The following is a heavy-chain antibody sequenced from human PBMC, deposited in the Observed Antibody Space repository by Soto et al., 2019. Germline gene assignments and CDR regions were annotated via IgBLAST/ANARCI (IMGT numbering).Heavy chain of an antibody. J-gene: IGHJ4*02. D-gene: IGHD3-16*01. CDR2: ISAYNGNT. V-gene: IGHV1-18*01. Sequence: QVQLVESGAEVKKPGASVKVSCKASGYTFISYGISWVRQAPGQGLEWMGCISAYNGNTNYAQKLQGRVTMTSDTSTSTAYMELRILRSDDTALYDCARVGCTVWGFDYWGQGTLVTVSS. CDR3: ARVGCTVWGFDY. CDR1: GYTFISYG.